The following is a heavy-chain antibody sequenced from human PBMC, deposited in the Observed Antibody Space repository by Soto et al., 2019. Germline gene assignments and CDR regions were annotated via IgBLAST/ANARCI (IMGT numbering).Heavy chain of an antibody. J-gene: IGHJ5*02. CDR1: GGSISSSNW. V-gene: IGHV4-4*02. Sequence: QVQLQESGPGLVKPSGTLSLTCAVSGGSISSSNWWSWVRQPPGKGLEWIGEIYYSGSTTNYNPSIKSRVTISVDWSKNEFSLNLSSVTAADTAVYYCARGIVGATRAWGQGTLVTVSS. CDR3: ARGIVGATRA. CDR2: IYYSGSTT. D-gene: IGHD1-26*01.